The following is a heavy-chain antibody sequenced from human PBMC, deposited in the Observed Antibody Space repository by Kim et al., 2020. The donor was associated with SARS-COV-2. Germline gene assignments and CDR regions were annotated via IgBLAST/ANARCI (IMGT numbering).Heavy chain of an antibody. J-gene: IGHJ6*02. Sequence: ASVKVSCKASGYTFTSYDINWVRQATGQGLEWMGWMNPNSGNTGYAQKFQGRVTMTRNTSISTAYMELSSLRSEDTAVYYCAREILLWFGELPHYYYYYGMDVWGQGTTVTVSS. CDR2: MNPNSGNT. CDR3: AREILLWFGELPHYYYYYGMDV. V-gene: IGHV1-8*01. D-gene: IGHD3-10*01. CDR1: GYTFTSYD.